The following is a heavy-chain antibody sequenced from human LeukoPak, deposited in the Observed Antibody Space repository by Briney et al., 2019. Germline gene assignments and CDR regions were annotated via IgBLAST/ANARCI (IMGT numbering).Heavy chain of an antibody. CDR2: IKQDGSEK. CDR3: ARVLYYDNSGCSYDY. D-gene: IGHD3-22*01. Sequence: GGSLRLSCAASGFTFSSYWMSWVRQAPGKGLEWVANIKQDGSEKYYVDSVKGRFTISRDNAKNTLYLQMNSLRAEDAAVYYCARVLYYDNSGCSYDYWGQGTLVTVSS. CDR1: GFTFSSYW. J-gene: IGHJ4*02. V-gene: IGHV3-7*01.